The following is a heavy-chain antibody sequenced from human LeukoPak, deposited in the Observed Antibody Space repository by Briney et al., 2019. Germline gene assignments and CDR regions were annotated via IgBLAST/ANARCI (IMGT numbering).Heavy chain of an antibody. CDR2: ISAYNGNT. CDR3: ARDLSAITIFGVVIKSAFDI. D-gene: IGHD3-3*01. CDR1: GYTFTSYG. J-gene: IGHJ3*02. Sequence: ASVKVSCKASGYTFTSYGISCVRQAPGQGLEWMGWISAYNGNTNYAQKLQGRVAMTTDTSTSTAYMELRSLRSDDTAVYYCARDLSAITIFGVVIKSAFDIWGQGTMVTVSS. V-gene: IGHV1-18*01.